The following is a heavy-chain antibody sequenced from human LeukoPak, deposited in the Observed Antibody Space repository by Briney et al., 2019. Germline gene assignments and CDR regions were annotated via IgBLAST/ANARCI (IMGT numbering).Heavy chain of an antibody. CDR3: EKDFGAPS. CDR2: IRANGETT. D-gene: IGHD3-10*01. J-gene: IGHJ4*02. CDR1: GFTFISYS. Sequence: PGGSLRLTCAASGFTFISYSMNWVRQAPGKGLEWVSGIRANGETTYYADSVRGRFTISRDNSRSMVWLQMNSLRAGDTAIYYCEKDFGAPSWGQGTLVTVSS. V-gene: IGHV3-23*01.